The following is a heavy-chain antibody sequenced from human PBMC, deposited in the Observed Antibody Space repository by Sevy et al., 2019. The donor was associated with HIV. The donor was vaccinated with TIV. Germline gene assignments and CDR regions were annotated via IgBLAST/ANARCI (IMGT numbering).Heavy chain of an antibody. CDR3: ARRGRSSSLSHFDY. D-gene: IGHD6-6*01. CDR1: GFTFSSYW. Sequence: GGSLRLSCAASGFTFSSYWMSWVRQAPGKGLEWVATINQDGSETFYVDSVKGRFTISRHNPRKSLYLQMNSLSAEDTAVYYCARRGRSSSLSHFDYWGQGTLVTVSS. V-gene: IGHV3-7*03. J-gene: IGHJ4*02. CDR2: INQDGSET.